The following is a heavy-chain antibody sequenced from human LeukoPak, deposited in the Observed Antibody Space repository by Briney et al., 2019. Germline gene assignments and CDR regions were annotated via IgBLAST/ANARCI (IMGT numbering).Heavy chain of an antibody. V-gene: IGHV4-31*03. CDR3: ARAYSGGDCYFPNWFDP. D-gene: IGHD2-21*02. Sequence: SQTLSLTCTVSGGSISSGGYYWSWIRQHPGKGLEWIGYIYYSGSTYYNPSLKSRVTISVDTSKNQFSLKLSSVTAADTAVYYCARAYSGGDCYFPNWFDPWGQGTLVTVSS. CDR2: IYYSGST. J-gene: IGHJ5*02. CDR1: GGSISSGGYY.